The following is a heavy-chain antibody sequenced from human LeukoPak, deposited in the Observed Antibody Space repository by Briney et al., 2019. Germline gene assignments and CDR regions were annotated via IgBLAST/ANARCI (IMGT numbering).Heavy chain of an antibody. V-gene: IGHV3-23*01. J-gene: IGHJ4*02. CDR1: GFTFSIYA. D-gene: IGHD2-15*01. CDR2: TSGSGGST. CDR3: AKDALTGVIVVVVAAIDY. Sequence: GGSLRLSCAASGFTFSIYAMSWVRQAPGKGLEWVSATSGSGGSTYYADSVKGRFTISRDNSKNTLYLQMNSLRAEDTAVYYCAKDALTGVIVVVVAAIDYWGQGTLVTVSS.